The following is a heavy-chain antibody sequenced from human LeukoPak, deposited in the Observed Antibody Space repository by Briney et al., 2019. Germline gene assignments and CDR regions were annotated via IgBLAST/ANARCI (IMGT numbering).Heavy chain of an antibody. CDR3: ARESPRDYGSGSYYNLINLRDY. CDR1: GFTFSSYG. CDR2: IWYDGSNK. J-gene: IGHJ4*02. Sequence: PRGSPRLSCAASGFTFSSYGMHWVRQAPGKGQEWVAVIWYDGSNKYYTDSVKGRFTISRDNSKNTLYLQMNSPRAEDTAVYYCARESPRDYGSGSYYNLINLRDYWGQGTLVTVSS. V-gene: IGHV3-33*01. D-gene: IGHD3-10*01.